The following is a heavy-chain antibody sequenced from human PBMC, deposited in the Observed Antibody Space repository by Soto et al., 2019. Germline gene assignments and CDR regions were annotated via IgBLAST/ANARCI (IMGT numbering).Heavy chain of an antibody. CDR3: TKTQRPYYDAGGFDY. CDR2: ISWDGGST. Sequence: QPGGSLRLSCATSGFTFGEYAMHWVRQAPGKGLEWVSLISWDGGSTYYTDSVEGRFTISRDNSKNSVFLQMNNLRAEDTALYYCTKTQRPYYDAGGFDYWGQGTLVTVSS. J-gene: IGHJ4*02. D-gene: IGHD3-22*01. V-gene: IGHV3-43D*04. CDR1: GFTFGEYA.